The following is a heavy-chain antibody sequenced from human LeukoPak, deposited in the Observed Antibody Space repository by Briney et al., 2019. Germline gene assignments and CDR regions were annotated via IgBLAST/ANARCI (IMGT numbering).Heavy chain of an antibody. D-gene: IGHD3-3*01. CDR3: ARDRTRFLEWLLYY. CDR1: GYTFTSYG. V-gene: IGHV1-18*01. CDR2: ISAYNGNT. J-gene: IGHJ4*02. Sequence: ASVKVSCKASGYTFTSYGISWVRQAPGQGLEWMGWISAYNGNTNYAQKLQGRVTMTTDTSTSTAYMELRSLRSDDTAMYYCARDRTRFLEWLLYYWGQGTLVTVSS.